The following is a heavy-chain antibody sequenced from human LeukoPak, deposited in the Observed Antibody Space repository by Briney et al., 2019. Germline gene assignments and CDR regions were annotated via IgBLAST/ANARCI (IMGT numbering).Heavy chain of an antibody. Sequence: PGGSLRLSCAASGFTFSSYEMNWVRQAPGEGLEWVSYISSSGSTIYYADSVKGRFTISRDNAKNSLYLQMNSLRAEDTAVYYCARDRTTNSWGNLYYFGMDVWGQGTTVTVSS. CDR2: ISSSGSTI. J-gene: IGHJ6*02. CDR1: GFTFSSYE. V-gene: IGHV3-48*03. CDR3: ARDRTTNSWGNLYYFGMDV. D-gene: IGHD4-23*01.